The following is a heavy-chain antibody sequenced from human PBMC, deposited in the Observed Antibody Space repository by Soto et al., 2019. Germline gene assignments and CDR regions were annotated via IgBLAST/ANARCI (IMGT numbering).Heavy chain of an antibody. V-gene: IGHV3-7*01. CDR2: IKQDGSEA. D-gene: IGHD3-10*01. J-gene: IGHJ6*03. CDR3: AIAGSNYFASGSDLPYYMDV. CDR1: GFTFSSYW. Sequence: EVQVVESGGGLIQPGGSLRLSCEASGFTFSSYWMTWVRQAPGKGLEWVANIKQDGSEAYYVDTVKGRFTISRDNAKNSLYLQMRSLGSEDTAVYSCAIAGSNYFASGSDLPYYMDVWGKGTTVTVSS.